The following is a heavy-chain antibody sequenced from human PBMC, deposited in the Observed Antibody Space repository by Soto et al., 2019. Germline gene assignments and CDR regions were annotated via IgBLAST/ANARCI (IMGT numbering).Heavy chain of an antibody. CDR3: ARSFSDSSGYYYYYYYGMDV. CDR1: GGSISSYY. D-gene: IGHD3-22*01. CDR2: IYYSGST. J-gene: IGHJ6*02. V-gene: IGHV4-59*08. Sequence: SETLSLTCTVSGGSISSYYWSWIRQPPGKGLEWIGYIYYSGSTNYNPSLKSRVTISVDTSKNQFSLKPSSVTAADTAVYYCARSFSDSSGYYYYYYYGMDVWGQGTTVTVSS.